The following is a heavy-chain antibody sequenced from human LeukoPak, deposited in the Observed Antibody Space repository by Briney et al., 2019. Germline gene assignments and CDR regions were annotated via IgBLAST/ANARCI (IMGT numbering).Heavy chain of an antibody. CDR1: GGSFSGYY. CDR3: ASTPQYYYGSGSYSGWFDP. D-gene: IGHD3-10*01. V-gene: IGHV4-39*01. CDR2: IYYSGST. Sequence: SETLSLTCAVYGGSFSGYYWGWIRQPPGKGLEWIGSIYYSGSTYYNPSLKSRVTISVDTSKNQFSLKLSSVTAADMAVYYCASTPQYYYGSGSYSGWFDPWGQGTLVTVSS. J-gene: IGHJ5*02.